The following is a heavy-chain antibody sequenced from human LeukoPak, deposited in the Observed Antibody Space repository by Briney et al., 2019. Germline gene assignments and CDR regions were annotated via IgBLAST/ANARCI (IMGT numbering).Heavy chain of an antibody. V-gene: IGHV3-11*01. CDR1: GFTFSDYY. J-gene: IGHJ6*02. D-gene: IGHD6-19*01. CDR3: ARVKVAVAGTIYGMDV. CDR2: ISSSGSTI. Sequence: PGGSLRLSCAASGFTFSDYYMSWIRQAPGKGLEWVSYISSSGSTIYYADSVKGRFTISRDNAKNSLYLQMNSLRAEDTAVYYCARVKVAVAGTIYGMDVWGQGTTVTVSS.